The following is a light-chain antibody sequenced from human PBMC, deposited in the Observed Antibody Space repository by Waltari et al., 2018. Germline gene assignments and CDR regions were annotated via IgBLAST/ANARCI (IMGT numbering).Light chain of an antibody. CDR3: QQYYSTPGT. CDR1: QSVLYSSNNKNY. J-gene: IGKJ3*01. Sequence: DIVMTQSPDSLAVSLGERATINCKSSQSVLYSSNNKNYLAWYQQKPGQPPKLLIYWASTPESGVPDRFSGSGSGTDFPLTISSLQAEDVAVYYCQQYYSTPGTFGPGTKVDIK. CDR2: WAS. V-gene: IGKV4-1*01.